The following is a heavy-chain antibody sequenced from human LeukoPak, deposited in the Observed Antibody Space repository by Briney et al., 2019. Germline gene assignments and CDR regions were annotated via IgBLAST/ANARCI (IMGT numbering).Heavy chain of an antibody. J-gene: IGHJ3*02. V-gene: IGHV3-30*03. Sequence: PGGSLRPSCAASGFTFSSYGMHWVRQAPGKGLEWVAVISYDGSNKYYADSVKGRFTISRDNSKNTLYLQMNSLRAEETAVYYCARVDDLDAFDTWGQGTMVAVSS. CDR1: GFTFSSYG. CDR2: ISYDGSNK. CDR3: ARVDDLDAFDT. D-gene: IGHD2-2*03.